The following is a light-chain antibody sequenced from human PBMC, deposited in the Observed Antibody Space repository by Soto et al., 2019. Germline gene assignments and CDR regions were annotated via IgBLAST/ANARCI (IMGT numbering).Light chain of an antibody. V-gene: IGKV3-15*01. CDR1: QSVNNY. CDR3: QYYNNWLAT. Sequence: EMVLAESGVTVSLCGGGRATLSCRASQSVNNYLAWYQQKPGQAPRLLIYAASTRATGVSARFSGSGSGTEFTLTIRSLHSEDSTIHYCQYYNNWLATFAGGTKVDI. J-gene: IGKJ4*01. CDR2: AAS.